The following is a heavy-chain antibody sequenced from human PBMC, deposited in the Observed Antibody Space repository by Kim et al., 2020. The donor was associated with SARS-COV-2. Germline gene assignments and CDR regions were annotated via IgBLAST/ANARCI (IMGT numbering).Heavy chain of an antibody. V-gene: IGHV4-59*13. D-gene: IGHD3-10*01. CDR3: ARDNYYGSGSNWFDP. CDR1: GGSISGYY. J-gene: IGHJ5*02. Sequence: SETLSLTCTVSGGSISGYYWSWIRQPPKKGLEWIGYIYYSGDTKYNPSLKSRVTMSVDTSKNQFSLKLNSVTAADTAVYHCARDNYYGSGSNWFDPWGQG. CDR2: IYYSGDT.